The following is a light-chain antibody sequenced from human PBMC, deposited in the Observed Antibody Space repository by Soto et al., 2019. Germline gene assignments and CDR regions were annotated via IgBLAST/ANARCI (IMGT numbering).Light chain of an antibody. CDR2: STN. CDR3: LLYYGGAVV. J-gene: IGLJ2*01. V-gene: IGLV7-43*01. Sequence: QTVVTQEPSLTVSPGGTVTLTFASSTGAVTSGYYPNCFQQKPGQAPRALTYSTNIKHSWTPARFSGSLLGGKAALTLSGVQPEDEAEYYCLLYYGGAVVFGGGTKLTVL. CDR1: TGAVTSGYY.